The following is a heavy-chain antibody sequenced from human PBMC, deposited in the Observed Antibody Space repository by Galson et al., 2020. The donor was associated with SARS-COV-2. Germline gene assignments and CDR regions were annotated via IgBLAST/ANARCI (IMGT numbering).Heavy chain of an antibody. Sequence: GGSLRLSCAASGFTFSSYAMSWVRQAPGKGLEWVSAISGSGGSTYYADSVKGRFTISRDNSKNTLYLQMNSLRAEDTDVYYCANDYDILTGYLSLFDYWGHGALVTVSS. J-gene: IGHJ4*01. CDR1: GFTFSSYA. CDR3: ANDYDILTGYLSLFDY. D-gene: IGHD3-9*01. V-gene: IGHV3-23*01. CDR2: ISGSGGST.